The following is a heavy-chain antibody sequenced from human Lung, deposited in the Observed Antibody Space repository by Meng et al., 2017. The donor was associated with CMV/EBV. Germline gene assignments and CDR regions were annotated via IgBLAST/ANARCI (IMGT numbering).Heavy chain of an antibody. J-gene: IGHJ4*02. Sequence: QVQCQKPGPGLGKPSQTLSLTCNASDGFTTSDDYYWSWIRQPPGKGLEWIGYIHYSGTTYYNPSLKSRIAISLDTSKNQFSLKLSSVTAADTAVYYCARDRTTGRYFDYWGQGTLVTVSS. D-gene: IGHD4-11*01. V-gene: IGHV4-30-4*01. CDR2: IHYSGTT. CDR1: DGFTTSDDYY. CDR3: ARDRTTGRYFDY.